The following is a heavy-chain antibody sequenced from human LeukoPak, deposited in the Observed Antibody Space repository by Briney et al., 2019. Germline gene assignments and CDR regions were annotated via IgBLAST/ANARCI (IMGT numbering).Heavy chain of an antibody. V-gene: IGHV3-15*07. Sequence: GGSLRLSCAASGFTFTYVWLNWVRQAPGKGLEWVGRIRSRTDGGTTDYAAPVKGGFTISRDDSKKTLYLQMNILKTEDTAVYYCAKGFGSYDSSDFDSWGQGTLVTVSS. CDR3: AKGFGSYDSSDFDS. J-gene: IGHJ4*02. CDR2: IRSRTDGGTT. CDR1: GFTFTYVW. D-gene: IGHD3-22*01.